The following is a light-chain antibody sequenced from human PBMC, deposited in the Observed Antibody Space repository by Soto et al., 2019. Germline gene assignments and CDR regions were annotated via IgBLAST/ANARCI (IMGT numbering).Light chain of an antibody. CDR1: SSDVGSYNL. Sequence: QSALTQPASVSGSPGQSITISCTGTSSDVGSYNLVSWYQQHPGKAPKLMIYEGSKRPSGVSNRFSGSKSGNTASLTISGVHAEDEADYYCCSYAGSVVFGGGTKLTVL. CDR2: EGS. V-gene: IGLV2-23*01. J-gene: IGLJ2*01. CDR3: CSYAGSVV.